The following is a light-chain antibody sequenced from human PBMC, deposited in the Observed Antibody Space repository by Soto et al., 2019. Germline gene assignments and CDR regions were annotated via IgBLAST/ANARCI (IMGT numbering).Light chain of an antibody. J-gene: IGKJ4*01. CDR1: QSVLYSSNNKNY. CDR3: QQYYRTPLT. Sequence: DIVMTQSPDSLAVSLGERATINCESSQSVLYSSNNKNYFAWYQQKPGQLPRLLIYWASTRASGVPDRFSGSGSGTDFTLTISSLQAEDVAVYYCQQYYRTPLTFGGGTKVEIK. CDR2: WAS. V-gene: IGKV4-1*01.